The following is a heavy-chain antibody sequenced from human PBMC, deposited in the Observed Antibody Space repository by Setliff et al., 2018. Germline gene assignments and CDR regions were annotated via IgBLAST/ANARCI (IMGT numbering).Heavy chain of an antibody. Sequence: SVKVSCKASGGTFSSYAISWVRQAPGQGLEWMGGIIPILGTANYAQKFQGRVTMTRNTSISTAYMELSSLRSEDTAVYYCARGLYYDSSGWFDPWGQGTLVTVSS. CDR3: ARGLYYDSSGWFDP. D-gene: IGHD3-22*01. V-gene: IGHV1-69*10. J-gene: IGHJ5*02. CDR2: IIPILGTA. CDR1: GGTFSSYA.